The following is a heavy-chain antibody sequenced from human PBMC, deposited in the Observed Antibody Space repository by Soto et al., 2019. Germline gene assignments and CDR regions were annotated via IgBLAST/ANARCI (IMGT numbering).Heavy chain of an antibody. CDR2: ISYDGSNK. V-gene: IGHV3-30-3*01. J-gene: IGHJ6*02. D-gene: IGHD3-9*01. Sequence: GSLRLSCAASGFTFSSYAMHWVRQAPGKGLEWVAVISYDGSNKYYADSVKGRFTISRDNSKNTLYLQMNSLRAEDTAVYYCARDPALLRYFDWTYYGMDVWGQGTTVTVSS. CDR3: ARDPALLRYFDWTYYGMDV. CDR1: GFTFSSYA.